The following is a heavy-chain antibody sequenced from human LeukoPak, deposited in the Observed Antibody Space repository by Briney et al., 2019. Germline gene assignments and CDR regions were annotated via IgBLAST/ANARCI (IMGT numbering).Heavy chain of an antibody. CDR2: INPSGGST. CDR3: ARAEDYVWGSYEGGAFDI. D-gene: IGHD3-16*01. J-gene: IGHJ3*02. V-gene: IGHV1-46*01. Sequence: GASVKVSCKASGYTFTSYYMHWVRQAPGQGLEWMGIINPSGGSTSYAQKFQGRVTMTRDTSISTAYMELSRLRSDDTAVYYCARAEDYVWGSYEGGAFDIWGQGTMVTVSS. CDR1: GYTFTSYY.